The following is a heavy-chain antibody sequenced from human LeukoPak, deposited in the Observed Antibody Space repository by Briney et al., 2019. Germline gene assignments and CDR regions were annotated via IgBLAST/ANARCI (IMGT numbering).Heavy chain of an antibody. CDR1: GFTFSNYW. V-gene: IGHV3-7*01. CDR2: IKRDGSDN. J-gene: IGHJ4*02. D-gene: IGHD6-19*01. Sequence: GGSLRLSCAVSGFTFSNYWMSWVRQAPGKGLEWVANIKRDGSDNYYVGSVEGRFTISRDNAKNSLYLQMSSLRAEDTAIYYCARALYNRGWYPDYFDSWGQGTLVTVSS. CDR3: ARALYNRGWYPDYFDS.